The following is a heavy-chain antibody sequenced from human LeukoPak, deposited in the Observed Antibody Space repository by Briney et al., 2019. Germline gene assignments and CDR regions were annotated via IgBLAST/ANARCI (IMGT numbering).Heavy chain of an antibody. V-gene: IGHV3-33*03. CDR1: GFTFSSYG. J-gene: IGHJ4*02. D-gene: IGHD6-13*01. CDR2: IWYDGSNK. Sequence: PGGSLRLSCAASGFTFSSYGMHWVRQAPGKGLEWVAVIWYDGSNKYYADSVKGRFTISRDNAKNSLYLQMNSLRAEDTAVYYCASHPTPGIAAAGTFNYWGQGTLVTVSS. CDR3: ASHPTPGIAAAGTFNY.